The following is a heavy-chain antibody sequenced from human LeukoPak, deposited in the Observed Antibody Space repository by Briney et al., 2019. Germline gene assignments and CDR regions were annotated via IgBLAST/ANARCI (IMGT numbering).Heavy chain of an antibody. V-gene: IGHV1-18*01. CDR2: ISTYNGNT. CDR3: ARDYYDSSGYYYDAFDI. D-gene: IGHD3-22*01. Sequence: ASVTVSCKASGYTFTIYGISWVRQAPGQGLEWMGWISTYNGNTYYAQKLQGRVTMTTDTSTSTTYMELRSLRSDDTAVYYCARDYYDSSGYYYDAFDIWGQGTMVTVSS. J-gene: IGHJ3*02. CDR1: GYTFTIYG.